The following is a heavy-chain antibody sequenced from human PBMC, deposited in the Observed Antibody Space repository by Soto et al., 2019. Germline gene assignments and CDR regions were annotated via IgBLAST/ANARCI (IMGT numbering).Heavy chain of an antibody. CDR3: ARPSRPLRYYNWFDP. CDR1: GFTFSDYY. CDR2: ISSSGSTI. J-gene: IGHJ5*02. V-gene: IGHV3-11*01. D-gene: IGHD3-9*01. Sequence: QVQLVESGGGLVKPGGSLRLSCAASGFTFSDYYMSWIRQAPGKGLEWVSYISSSGSTIYYADSVKGRFTISRDNAKNALYLHMNSLRAEDTAVYYCARPSRPLRYYNWFDPWGQGTLVTVSS.